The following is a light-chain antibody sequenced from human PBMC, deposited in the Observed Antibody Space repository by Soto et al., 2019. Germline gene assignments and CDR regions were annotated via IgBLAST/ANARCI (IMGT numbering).Light chain of an antibody. CDR1: QNISHF. Sequence: DIQMTQSPLSLSASVGESVTITCRASQNISHFLNWYQQKPGQPPRLLIFGTSNLQSGVPSRFRGSRSETDFSLTISCLKPEDFSTYICQQSYRSPLNFGPGTRVA. J-gene: IGKJ3*01. V-gene: IGKV1-39*01. CDR2: GTS. CDR3: QQSYRSPLN.